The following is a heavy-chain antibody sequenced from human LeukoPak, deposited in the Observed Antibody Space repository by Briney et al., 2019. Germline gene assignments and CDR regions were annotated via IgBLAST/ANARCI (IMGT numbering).Heavy chain of an antibody. CDR1: GYTFTGYY. Sequence: ASVKVSCKASGYTFTGYYMHWVRQAPGQGLEWMGWINPNSGGTNYAQKFQGRITMTTDTSTSTAYMGLRSLRSDDTAVYYCARDPSTVTTLYNWFDPWGQGTLVTVSS. CDR2: INPNSGGT. V-gene: IGHV1-2*02. D-gene: IGHD4-17*01. CDR3: ARDPSTVTTLYNWFDP. J-gene: IGHJ5*02.